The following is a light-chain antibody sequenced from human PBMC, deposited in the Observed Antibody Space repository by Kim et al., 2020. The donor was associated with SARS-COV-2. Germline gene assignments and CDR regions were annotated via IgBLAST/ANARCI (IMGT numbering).Light chain of an antibody. Sequence: PGKTARDSCGGNSIGSKSVHWYQQKSGQAPLLVISYDSDRPSGIPERFSGSNSGNTATLTNSRVEAGDEADSYCQVWDSSSDHRVVFGGGTQLTVL. CDR1: SIGSKS. J-gene: IGLJ2*01. CDR2: YDS. CDR3: QVWDSSSDHRVV. V-gene: IGLV3-21*04.